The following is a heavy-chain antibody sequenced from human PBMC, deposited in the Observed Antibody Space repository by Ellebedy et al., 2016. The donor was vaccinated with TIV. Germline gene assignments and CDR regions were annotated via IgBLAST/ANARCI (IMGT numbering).Heavy chain of an antibody. J-gene: IGHJ6*02. CDR1: GFTFSSYS. Sequence: GGSLRLXXAASGFTFSSYSMNWVRQAPGKGLEWVSYISSSSSTIYYADSVKGRFTISRDNAKNSLYLQMNSLRDEDTAVYYCARDLFRGAQYYYYGMDVWGQGTTVTVSS. CDR3: ARDLFRGAQYYYYGMDV. V-gene: IGHV3-48*02. CDR2: ISSSSSTI. D-gene: IGHD2/OR15-2a*01.